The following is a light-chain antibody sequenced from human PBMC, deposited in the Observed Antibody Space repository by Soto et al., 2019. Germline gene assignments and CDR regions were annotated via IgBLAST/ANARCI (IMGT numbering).Light chain of an antibody. J-gene: IGKJ5*01. Sequence: EIVMTQSPATLSLCPRQRSPLSSLASQSVSSNLAWYQQKPGQAPSLLIYGASTRATGTPARFSGSGSGTDFTLTISRLEPEDFAVYYCQKYGNSPYTFGQGTRLEIK. CDR2: GAS. CDR3: QKYGNSPYT. V-gene: IGKV3-15*01. CDR1: QSVSSN.